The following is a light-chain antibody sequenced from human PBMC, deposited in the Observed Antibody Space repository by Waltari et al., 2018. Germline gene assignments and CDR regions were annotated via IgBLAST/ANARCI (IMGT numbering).Light chain of an antibody. CDR3: CSYASGNSVI. Sequence: QSALTQPASASGSSGQSITISCSGSTSDIGYYDYVSWYQQYPGKAPNFMIYDVSWRPSRVSGRFCGSKSGNTASLTISGLQVEDEADYYCCSYASGNSVIFGGGTRVTVL. J-gene: IGLJ2*01. V-gene: IGLV2-14*03. CDR2: DVS. CDR1: TSDIGYYDY.